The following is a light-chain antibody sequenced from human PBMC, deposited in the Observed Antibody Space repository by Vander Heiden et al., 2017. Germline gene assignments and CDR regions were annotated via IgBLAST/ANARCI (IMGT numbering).Light chain of an antibody. CDR1: RSNIGNNY. Sequence: QSVMTQPPSASGTPGQRVTISCSGTRSNIGNNYVYWYQQFPGTAPKLLIYKNSHRPSGGPDRFSGSRSGTSAYLDISGLRAEDEADYYCAEWDESLSGWGCGGGTKLTVL. CDR2: KNS. CDR3: AEWDESLSGWG. J-gene: IGLJ3*02. V-gene: IGLV1-47*01.